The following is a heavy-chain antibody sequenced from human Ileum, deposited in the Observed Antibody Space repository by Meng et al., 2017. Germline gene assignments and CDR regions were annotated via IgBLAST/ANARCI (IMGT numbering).Heavy chain of an antibody. D-gene: IGHD3-10*01. CDR1: GCPVSSASYY. J-gene: IGHJ4*02. V-gene: IGHV4-61*01. Sequence: QWPVEGSGPGRVGASEPLSLPCNVSGCPVSSASYYWSWIRQPPGKGLEWIGLIHYSGSRNYNPSLKSRVTMSVDTSKNQVSLRLTSVTAADTAVYYCARFYGSGTFEVHDYWGQGTLVTVSS. CDR2: IHYSGSR. CDR3: ARFYGSGTFEVHDY.